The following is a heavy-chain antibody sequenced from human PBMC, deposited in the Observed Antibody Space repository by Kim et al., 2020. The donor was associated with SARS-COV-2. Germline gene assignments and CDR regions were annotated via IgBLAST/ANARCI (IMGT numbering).Heavy chain of an antibody. J-gene: IGHJ6*02. CDR1: GGSISSSSYY. CDR3: AREGYYDFWSAIGSFMDV. Sequence: SETLSLTCTVSGGSISSSSYYWGWIRQPPGKWLEWIGSIYYSGSTYYNPSLKSRVTISVDTSKNQFSLKLSSVTAADTAVYYCAREGYYDFWSAIGSFMDVWGQGTTVTVSS. CDR2: IYYSGST. V-gene: IGHV4-39*02. D-gene: IGHD3-3*01.